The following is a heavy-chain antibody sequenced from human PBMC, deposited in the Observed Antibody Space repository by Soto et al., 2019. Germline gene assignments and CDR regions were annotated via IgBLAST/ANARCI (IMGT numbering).Heavy chain of an antibody. D-gene: IGHD3-10*01. J-gene: IGHJ4*02. Sequence: GGSLILSCAASGFTFSSYSMNWVRQAPGKGLEWVSSISSSSSYIYYADSVKGRFTISRDNAKNSLYLQMNSLSAEDTAVYYCAKDRFGELSGPFDSWGQGTLVRVS. CDR3: AKDRFGELSGPFDS. CDR2: ISSSSSYI. V-gene: IGHV3-21*04. CDR1: GFTFSSYS.